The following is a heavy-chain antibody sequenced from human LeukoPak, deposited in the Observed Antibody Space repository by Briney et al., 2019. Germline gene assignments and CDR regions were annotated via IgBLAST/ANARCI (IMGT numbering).Heavy chain of an antibody. CDR2: INVDGSST. CDR1: GFTLGNYL. Sequence: GGSLRLSCAASGFTLGNYLMHWVRQAPGKGLVWVSRINVDGSSTSYADSVKGRFTISRDNARNTVYLQMNSLRAEDTAVYYCARGNYGLDVWGHGTTVTVSS. V-gene: IGHV3-74*01. J-gene: IGHJ6*02. CDR3: ARGNYGLDV.